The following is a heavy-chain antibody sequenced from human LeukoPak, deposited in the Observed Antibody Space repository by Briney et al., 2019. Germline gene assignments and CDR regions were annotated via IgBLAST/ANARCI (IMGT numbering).Heavy chain of an antibody. Sequence: GGSLRLSCAASGFTFDDYAMHWVRQAPGKGLEWVSLISWDGGSTYYADSVKGRFTISRDNSKNSLYLQMNSLRAEDTALYYCAKAYGDYSAYYYYYLDGWGKGTTVTVSS. CDR2: ISWDGGST. CDR3: AKAYGDYSAYYYYYLDG. D-gene: IGHD4-17*01. J-gene: IGHJ6*03. V-gene: IGHV3-43D*03. CDR1: GFTFDDYA.